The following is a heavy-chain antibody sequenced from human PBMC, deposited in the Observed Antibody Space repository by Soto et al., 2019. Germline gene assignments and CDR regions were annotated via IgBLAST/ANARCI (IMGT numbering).Heavy chain of an antibody. CDR1: GGA. CDR3: VSSRSVPRDMYFGSWSSLDD. CDR2: IVPTYRTI. V-gene: IGHV1-69*01. J-gene: IGHJ4*02. Sequence: QVPLEQSEIEVKKPGSSVKVPCKVSGGAISWVRQAPGQGFEWLAGIVPTYRTIKYGQKFPDRLTITADYMSLTRLRPGDTAVYYCVSSRSVPRDMYFGSWSSLDDWGQGTLV. D-gene: IGHD3-10*01.